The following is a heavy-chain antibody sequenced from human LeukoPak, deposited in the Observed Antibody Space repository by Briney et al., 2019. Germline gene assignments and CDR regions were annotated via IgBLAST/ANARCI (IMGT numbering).Heavy chain of an antibody. CDR1: GGSISSSSYY. V-gene: IGHV4-39*01. D-gene: IGHD6-19*01. CDR3: ASLSGWYSGGRFDY. CDR2: IYYSGST. J-gene: IGHJ4*02. Sequence: SETQSLTCTVSGGSISSSSYYWGWIRQPPGKGLEWIGSIYYSGSTYYNPSLKSRVTISVDTSKNQFSLKLSSVTAADTAVYYCASLSGWYSGGRFDYWGQGTLVTVSS.